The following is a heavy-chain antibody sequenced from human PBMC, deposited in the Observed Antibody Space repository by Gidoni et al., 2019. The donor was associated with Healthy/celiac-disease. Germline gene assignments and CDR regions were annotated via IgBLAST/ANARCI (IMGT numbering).Heavy chain of an antibody. CDR2: ISSSSRYI. CDR1: GFTFRTYR. D-gene: IGHD3-10*02. Sequence: EVQLVESGGGLVKPGGSLRLSCAASGFTFRTYRMHWVRQAPGKGLEWVSSISSSSRYIYYADSVRGRFTIARDNAKKSLYLQMNSRRAEDTAVYYCSRGSDCSGSYYDYYYYGMDVWGQGTTVTVSS. V-gene: IGHV3-21*01. J-gene: IGHJ6*02. CDR3: SRGSDCSGSYYDYYYYGMDV.